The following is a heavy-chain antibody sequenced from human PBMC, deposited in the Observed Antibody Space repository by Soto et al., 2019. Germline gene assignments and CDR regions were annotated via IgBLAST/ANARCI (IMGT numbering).Heavy chain of an antibody. Sequence: GGSLRLSCSASGFTFSSYAMHWVRQAPGKGLEYVSAISSNGGSTYYADSVKGRFTISKDNSKNTLYLQMSSLRAEDTAVYYWVKDLAVYGGNSYYFDYWGQGTLVTVSS. J-gene: IGHJ4*02. CDR3: VKDLAVYGGNSYYFDY. D-gene: IGHD4-17*01. CDR1: GFTFSSYA. CDR2: ISSNGGST. V-gene: IGHV3-64D*08.